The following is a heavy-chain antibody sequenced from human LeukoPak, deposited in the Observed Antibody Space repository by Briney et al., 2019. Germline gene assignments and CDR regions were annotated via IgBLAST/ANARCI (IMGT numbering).Heavy chain of an antibody. V-gene: IGHV3-23*01. J-gene: IGHJ2*01. CDR2: ISGSGGST. CDR3: AGGQGWHFDL. D-gene: IGHD2-15*01. Sequence: GSLRLSCAASGFTFSGYAMSWVRQAPGKGLEWVSAISGSGGSTYYADSVKGRFTISRDNAKLYLQMNSLRAEDTAVYYCAGGQGWHFDLWGLGTLITVSS. CDR1: GFTFSGYA.